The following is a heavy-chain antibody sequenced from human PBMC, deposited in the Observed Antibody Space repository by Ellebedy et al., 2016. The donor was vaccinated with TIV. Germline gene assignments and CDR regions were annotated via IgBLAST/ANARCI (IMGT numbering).Heavy chain of an antibody. CDR3: ARQEKGGIGLRSRLYNWFDP. Sequence: MPSETLSLTCTVSGGSISSYYWSWIRQPPGKGLEWIGYIYYSGSTNYNPSLKSRVTISVDTSKNQFSLKLSSVTAADTAVYYCARQEKGGIGLRSRLYNWFDPWGQGTLVTVSS. V-gene: IGHV4-59*08. D-gene: IGHD2-21*01. J-gene: IGHJ5*02. CDR2: IYYSGST. CDR1: GGSISSYY.